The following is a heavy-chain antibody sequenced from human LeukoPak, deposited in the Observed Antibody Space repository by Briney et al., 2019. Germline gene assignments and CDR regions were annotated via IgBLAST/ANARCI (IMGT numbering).Heavy chain of an antibody. CDR1: GYTFTGYY. D-gene: IGHD3-22*01. CDR3: ARGGDYYDSSGYYDDAFDI. J-gene: IGHJ3*02. Sequence: EASVKVSCKASGYTFTGYYMHWVRQAPGQGLEWMGWINPNSGGTNYAQKFQGRVTMTRDTSINTAYMELSRLRSGDTAVYYCARGGDYYDSSGYYDDAFDIWGQGTMVTVSS. V-gene: IGHV1-2*02. CDR2: INPNSGGT.